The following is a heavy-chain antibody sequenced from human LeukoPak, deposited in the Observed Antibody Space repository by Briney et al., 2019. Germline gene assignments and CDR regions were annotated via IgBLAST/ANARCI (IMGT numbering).Heavy chain of an antibody. CDR2: INPNSGGT. CDR3: YYRVSSGYLT. V-gene: IGHV1-2*02. CDR1: GYTFTGYY. D-gene: IGHD3-22*01. Sequence: ASVKVSCKASGYTFTGYYIHWVRQAPGQGLEWMGWINPNSGGTNYAQKFQGRVSMTRDTSISTAYMEPSRLRSDDTAVYYCYYRVSSGYLTWGQGTLVTVSS. J-gene: IGHJ4*02.